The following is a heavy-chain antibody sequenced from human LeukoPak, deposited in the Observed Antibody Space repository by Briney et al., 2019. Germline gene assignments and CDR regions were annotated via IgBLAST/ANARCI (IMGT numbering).Heavy chain of an antibody. CDR3: ARATQYYDFWSGYSNWFDP. J-gene: IGHJ5*02. V-gene: IGHV1-69*13. Sequence: ASVTVSCKASGGTFSSYAISWVRQAPGQGLEWMGGIIPIFGTANYAQKFQGRVTITADGSTSTAYMELSSLRSKDTAVYYCARATQYYDFWSGYSNWFDPWGQGTLVTVSS. D-gene: IGHD3-3*01. CDR2: IIPIFGTA. CDR1: GGTFSSYA.